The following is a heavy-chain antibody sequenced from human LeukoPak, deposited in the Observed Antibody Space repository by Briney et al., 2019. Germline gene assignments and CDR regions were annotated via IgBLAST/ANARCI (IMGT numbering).Heavy chain of an antibody. D-gene: IGHD5-18*01. J-gene: IGHJ6*02. V-gene: IGHV1-8*01. CDR3: ARRKTIQLWLSGPYYGMDV. CDR1: GYTFTSYD. CDR2: MNPNSGNT. Sequence: ASVKVSCKASGYTFTSYDINWVRQATGQGLEWMGWMNPNSGNTGYAQKFQGRVTMTGNTSISTAYMELSSLRSEDTAVYYCARRKTIQLWLSGPYYGMDVWGQGTTVTVSS.